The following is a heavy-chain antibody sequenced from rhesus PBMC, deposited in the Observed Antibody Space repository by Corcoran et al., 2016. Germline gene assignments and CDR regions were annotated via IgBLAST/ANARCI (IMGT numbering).Heavy chain of an antibody. CDR3: ARGGCSGIYCTNWYFDL. CDR2: IAGRGGST. J-gene: IGHJ2*01. Sequence: QVQLQESGPGLVKPSETLSLTCAVSGGSISSNYWSWIRQPPGKALGWIGRIAGRGGSTDYNPSLKSRVTISTDTSKNQFSLKLSSVTAADTAVYYCARGGCSGIYCTNWYFDLWGPGTPITISS. CDR1: GGSISSNY. V-gene: IGHV4-173*01. D-gene: IGHD2-27*01.